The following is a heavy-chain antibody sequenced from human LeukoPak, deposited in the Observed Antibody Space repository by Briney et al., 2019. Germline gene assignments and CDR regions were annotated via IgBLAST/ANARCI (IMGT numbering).Heavy chain of an antibody. D-gene: IGHD3-16*01. CDR1: GYTSSVYY. V-gene: IGHV1-2*02. J-gene: IGHJ4*02. Sequence: ASVKVSCKTSGYTSSVYYIQWVRQAPGLGLEWMGWINPNTGGTNYAQKFQGRVTMTRDTSISTAYMEVTRLKSDDTAIYYCARDLGFDSWGQGTLVTVSS. CDR3: ARDLGFDS. CDR2: INPNTGGT.